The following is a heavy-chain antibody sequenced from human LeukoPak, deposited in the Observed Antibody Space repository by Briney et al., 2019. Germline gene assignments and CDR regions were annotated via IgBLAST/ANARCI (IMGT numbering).Heavy chain of an antibody. CDR3: ARSEYLANYYYYYYMDV. Sequence: ASVKVSCKASGGTFSSYAISWVRQAPGQGLEWMGGIIPIFGTANYAQKFQGRVTITTDESTSTAYMELSSLRSEDTAVYYCARSEYLANYYYYYYMDVWGKGTTVTVSS. J-gene: IGHJ6*03. D-gene: IGHD6-6*01. CDR2: IIPIFGTA. CDR1: GGTFSSYA. V-gene: IGHV1-69*05.